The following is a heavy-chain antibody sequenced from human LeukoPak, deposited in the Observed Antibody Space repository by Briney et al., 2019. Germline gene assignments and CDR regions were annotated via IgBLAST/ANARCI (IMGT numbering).Heavy chain of an antibody. J-gene: IGHJ4*02. Sequence: ASVKVSCKASGGTFSSYAISWVRQAPGQGLEWMGRIIPIFGIANYAQKFQGRVTITADKSTSTAYMELSSLRSEDTAVYYCATCGGYDSTTHFDYWGQGTLVTVSS. CDR1: GGTFSSYA. D-gene: IGHD5-12*01. CDR3: ATCGGYDSTTHFDY. V-gene: IGHV1-69*04. CDR2: IIPIFGIA.